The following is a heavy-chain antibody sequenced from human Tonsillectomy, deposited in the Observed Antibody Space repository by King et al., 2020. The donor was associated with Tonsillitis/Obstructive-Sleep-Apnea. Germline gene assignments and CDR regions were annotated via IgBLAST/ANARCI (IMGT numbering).Heavy chain of an antibody. Sequence: VQLQQWGAGLLKPSETLSLTCAVYGGSFSGYYWSWIRQPPGKGLEWIGEINHSGSTNYNPSLKSRVTISVDTSKNQFSLKLSSVTAADTAVYYCARRAGRFGDWFDPWGQGTLVTVSS. J-gene: IGHJ5*02. D-gene: IGHD3-10*01. CDR1: GGSFSGYY. CDR2: INHSGST. V-gene: IGHV4-34*01. CDR3: ARRAGRFGDWFDP.